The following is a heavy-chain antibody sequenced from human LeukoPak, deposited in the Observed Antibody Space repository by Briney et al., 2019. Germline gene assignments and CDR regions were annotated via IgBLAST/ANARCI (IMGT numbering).Heavy chain of an antibody. Sequence: GGSLRLSCEASGFTFSTYWMSWVRQAPGEGLEWVANIKQDGSEKYYVDFVEGRFTISRDNAKNSLYLQMNSLRVEDAAIYYCVRAGTSGWDYYNYAMDVWGQGTTVTVSS. J-gene: IGHJ6*02. V-gene: IGHV3-7*01. CDR3: VRAGTSGWDYYNYAMDV. CDR1: GFTFSTYW. D-gene: IGHD6-19*01. CDR2: IKQDGSEK.